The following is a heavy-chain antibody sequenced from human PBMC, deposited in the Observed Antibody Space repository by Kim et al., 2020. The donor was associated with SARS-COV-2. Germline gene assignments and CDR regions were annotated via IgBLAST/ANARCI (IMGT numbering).Heavy chain of an antibody. D-gene: IGHD5-18*01. Sequence: SRTLSLTCAISGDSVSSNSAAWNWIRQSPSRGLEWLGRTYYRSKWYNDYTASVKSRITINPDTSKNLFSLQLNSVTPEDTAVYYCVREYSRSLLFDYWGQGTVVTVAS. V-gene: IGHV6-1*01. CDR1: GDSVSSNSAA. CDR3: VREYSRSLLFDY. CDR2: TYYRSKWYN. J-gene: IGHJ4*02.